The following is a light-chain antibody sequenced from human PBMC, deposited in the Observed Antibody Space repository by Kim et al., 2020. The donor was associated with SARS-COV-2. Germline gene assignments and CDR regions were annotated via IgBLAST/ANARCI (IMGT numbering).Light chain of an antibody. CDR2: TAS. Sequence: DIQMTQSPSSLSASVGDRVTITCRASQSMSSHLNWYQQKPGKAPKLLIYTASSLQSGVPSRFSGSGSGTDFTLTISSPQPEDFATYYCQQSSSSPPTLGQGTRLEIK. CDR3: QQSSSSPPT. J-gene: IGKJ5*01. V-gene: IGKV1-39*01. CDR1: QSMSSH.